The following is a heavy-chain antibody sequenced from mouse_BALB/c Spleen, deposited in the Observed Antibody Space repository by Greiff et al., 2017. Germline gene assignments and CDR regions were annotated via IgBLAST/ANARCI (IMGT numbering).Heavy chain of an antibody. CDR2: ISYDGSN. CDR1: GYSITSGYY. D-gene: IGHD4-1*01. Sequence: EVQLQQSGPGLVKPSQSLSLTCSVTGYSITSGYYWNWIRQFPGNQLEWMGYISYDGSNNYNPSLKNRISITRDTSKNQFFLKLNSVTTEDTATYYCASKLGSWFAYWGQGTLVTVSA. CDR3: ASKLGSWFAY. V-gene: IGHV3-6*02. J-gene: IGHJ3*01.